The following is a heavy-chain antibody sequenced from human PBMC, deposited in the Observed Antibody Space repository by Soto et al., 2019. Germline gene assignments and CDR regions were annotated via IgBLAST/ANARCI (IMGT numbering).Heavy chain of an antibody. CDR2: INAGNGNT. CDR1: GYTFTSYA. Sequence: QVQLVQSGAEVKKPGASVKVSCKASGYTFTSYAMHWVRQAPGQRLEWMGWINAGNGNTKYSQKFQGRVTITRDTSASTAYRELSSLRSEDTAVYYCARGVEYDFWSGPYYYYGMDVWGQGTTVTVSS. V-gene: IGHV1-3*01. J-gene: IGHJ6*02. D-gene: IGHD3-3*01. CDR3: ARGVEYDFWSGPYYYYGMDV.